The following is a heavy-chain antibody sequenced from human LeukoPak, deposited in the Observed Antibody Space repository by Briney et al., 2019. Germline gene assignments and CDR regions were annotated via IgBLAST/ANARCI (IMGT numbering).Heavy chain of an antibody. CDR2: IYYSGST. V-gene: IGHV4-59*01. Sequence: PSETLSLTCTVSGGSISSYYWSWIRQPPGKGLEWIGYIYYSGSTNYNPSLKSRVTIAVDTSKNQFSLKLSSVTAADTAVYYCARDNWNYGSSMDVWGQGTTVTVSS. CDR1: GGSISSYY. D-gene: IGHD1-7*01. J-gene: IGHJ6*02. CDR3: ARDNWNYGSSMDV.